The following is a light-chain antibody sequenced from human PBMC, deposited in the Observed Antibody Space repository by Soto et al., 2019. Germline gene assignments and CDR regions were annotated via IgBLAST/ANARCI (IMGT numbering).Light chain of an antibody. Sequence: QSVLTQPASVSGSPGQSITISCTGTSSDVGGYNYVSWYQQHPGKAPKLIISEVSNRPSGISNRFSGSKSGNTASLTLSGLQAEDEADYYCSSFPSSATLVFGGGTKVTVL. CDR3: SSFPSSATLV. V-gene: IGLV2-14*01. CDR1: SSDVGGYNY. CDR2: EVS. J-gene: IGLJ2*01.